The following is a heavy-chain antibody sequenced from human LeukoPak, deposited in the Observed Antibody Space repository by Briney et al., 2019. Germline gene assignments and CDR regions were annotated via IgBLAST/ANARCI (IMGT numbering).Heavy chain of an antibody. CDR3: TRQTVTYYYYYYMDV. CDR2: ISSSSSTI. V-gene: IGHV3-48*01. D-gene: IGHD4-17*01. CDR1: GFTFSSYS. Sequence: GGSLRLFCAASGFTFSSYSMNWVRQAPGKGLEWVSYISSSSSTIYYADSVKGRFTISRDNAKNSLYLQMNSLRAEDTAVYYCTRQTVTYYYYYYMDVWGKGTTVTVSS. J-gene: IGHJ6*03.